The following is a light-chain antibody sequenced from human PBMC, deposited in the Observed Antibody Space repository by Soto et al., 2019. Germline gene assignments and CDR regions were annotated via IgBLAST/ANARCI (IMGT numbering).Light chain of an antibody. CDR1: QGVRSY. Sequence: IQLTQSPSSLSASVGDRVTITCRASQGVRSYLAWFQQRPGKAPKLLIFGASTLQNGAPARFSGGGFGTEFTLTITSLQPEDFATYYCHQVYTYPRTFGQGTKVDI. CDR2: GAS. CDR3: HQVYTYPRT. J-gene: IGKJ1*01. V-gene: IGKV1-9*01.